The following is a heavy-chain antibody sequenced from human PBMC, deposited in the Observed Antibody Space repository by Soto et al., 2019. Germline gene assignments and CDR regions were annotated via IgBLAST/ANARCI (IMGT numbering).Heavy chain of an antibody. CDR1: GFTFSSYA. Sequence: EVHLLDSGGDLVQPGGSLRLSCVASGFTFSSYAMTWVRQAPGKGLEWVASISGTGANTYYADSVKGLFTISRDNSKSMVFLQMDILSAADTAVYFCAKGVIAVAGGHLDSWGQGTQVTVSS. D-gene: IGHD6-19*01. CDR3: AKGVIAVAGGHLDS. V-gene: IGHV3-23*01. CDR2: ISGTGANT. J-gene: IGHJ4*02.